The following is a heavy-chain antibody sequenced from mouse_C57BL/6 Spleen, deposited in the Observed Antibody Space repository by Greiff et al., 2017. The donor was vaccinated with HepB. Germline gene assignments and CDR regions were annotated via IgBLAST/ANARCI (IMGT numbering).Heavy chain of an antibody. CDR3: AREGITTRFAY. CDR2: IYPRSGNT. V-gene: IGHV1-81*01. CDR1: GYTFTSYG. Sequence: VKLMESGAELARPGASVKLSCKASGYTFTSYGISWVKQRTGQGLEWIGEIYPRSGNTYYNEKFKGKATLTADKSSSTAYMELRSLTSEDSAVYFCAREGITTRFAYWGQGTLVTVSA. D-gene: IGHD2-4*01. J-gene: IGHJ3*01.